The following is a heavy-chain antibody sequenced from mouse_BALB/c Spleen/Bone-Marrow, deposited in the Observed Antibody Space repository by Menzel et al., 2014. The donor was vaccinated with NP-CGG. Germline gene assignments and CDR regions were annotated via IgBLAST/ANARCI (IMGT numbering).Heavy chain of an antibody. CDR1: GYSITSGYY. V-gene: IGHV3-6*02. J-gene: IGHJ2*01. D-gene: IGHD2-1*01. Sequence: EVQLQESGPGLVKPSPSLSLTCSVTGYSITSGYYWNWIRQFPGNKLEWMGYISYDGTTNYNPSLKNRISITRDTSKNQFFLKLNSVTTEDTATYYCVRYGNYCYFDEGGRGTTLTVSS. CDR2: ISYDGTT. CDR3: VRYGNYCYFDE.